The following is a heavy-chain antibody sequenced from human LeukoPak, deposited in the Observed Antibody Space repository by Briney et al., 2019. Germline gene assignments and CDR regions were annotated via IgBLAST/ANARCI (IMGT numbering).Heavy chain of an antibody. Sequence: SETLSLTCTVSGGSISSYYWSWIRQPPGKGLEWIGYIYYSGSTNYNPSLKSRVTISVDTSKNQFSLKLSSVTAADTAVYYCARQAYDFWSQPNWFDPWGQGTLVTVSS. D-gene: IGHD3-3*01. V-gene: IGHV4-59*08. CDR1: GGSISSYY. J-gene: IGHJ5*02. CDR3: ARQAYDFWSQPNWFDP. CDR2: IYYSGST.